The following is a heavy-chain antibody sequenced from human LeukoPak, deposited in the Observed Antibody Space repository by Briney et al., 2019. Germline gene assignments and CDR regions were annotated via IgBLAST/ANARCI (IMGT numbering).Heavy chain of an antibody. CDR1: GFSFSNSG. CDR2: MPYDGGDK. Sequence: GGSLRLSCVGSGFSFSNSGMHWVRQAPGRGLEWVAFMPYDGGDKYYADSVKGRLTISRDNSKNTLYLQMNSLRAEDTAVYYCAKDRRLSRWYFDTWGQGTLVTVSS. CDR3: AKDRRLSRWYFDT. V-gene: IGHV3-30*02. J-gene: IGHJ4*02. D-gene: IGHD2-15*01.